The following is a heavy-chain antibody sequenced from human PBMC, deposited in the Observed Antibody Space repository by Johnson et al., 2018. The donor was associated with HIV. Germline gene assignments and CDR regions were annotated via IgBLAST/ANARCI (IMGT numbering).Heavy chain of an antibody. CDR2: ISYDGSNK. V-gene: IGHV3-30-3*01. Sequence: QVQLVESGGGLVQPGGSLRLSCAASGFTFSSYAMHWVRQAPGKGLEWVAVISYDGSNKYYADSVKGRFTISRDNSKNTLYLQMNSLRAEDTAVYYCARVLTTRGAFYIWGQGTMVTVSS. CDR3: ARVLTTRGAFYI. CDR1: GFTFSSYA. J-gene: IGHJ3*02. D-gene: IGHD3-9*01.